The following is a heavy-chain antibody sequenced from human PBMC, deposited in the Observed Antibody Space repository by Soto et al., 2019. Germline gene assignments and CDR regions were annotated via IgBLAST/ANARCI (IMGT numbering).Heavy chain of an antibody. Sequence: ASVKVSCKASGYTFTSYGISWVRQAPGQGLEWMGWISAYNGNTNYAQKLQGRVTMTTDTSTSPAYMELRSLRSDDTAVYYCARDAYYDFWSGYYGIRWFDPWGQGTLVTVSS. CDR3: ARDAYYDFWSGYYGIRWFDP. D-gene: IGHD3-3*01. CDR2: ISAYNGNT. V-gene: IGHV1-18*01. CDR1: GYTFTSYG. J-gene: IGHJ5*02.